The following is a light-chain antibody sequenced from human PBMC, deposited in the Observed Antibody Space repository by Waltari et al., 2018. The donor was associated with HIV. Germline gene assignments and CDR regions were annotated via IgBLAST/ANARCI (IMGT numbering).Light chain of an antibody. V-gene: IGLV3-21*02. J-gene: IGLJ3*02. Sequence: SYVLTQPPSVSVAPGQTARITCGGNNIRPKRVHWYQQKPGQAPVLVVFDDVDRPSGIPERFSGSNSGNMASLTISGLQAEDEADYYCCSYAGNYPVLFGGGTKLTVL. CDR2: DDV. CDR1: NIRPKR. CDR3: CSYAGNYPVL.